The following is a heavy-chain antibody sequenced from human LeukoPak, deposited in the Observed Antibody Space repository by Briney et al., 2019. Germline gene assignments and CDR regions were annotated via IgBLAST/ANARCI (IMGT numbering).Heavy chain of an antibody. CDR1: GGSISSSSYY. V-gene: IGHV4-39*01. Sequence: SETLSLTCTVSGGSISSSSYYWGWIRLPPGKGLEWIGENNPIGSANYNPSLKSRVTISVDTSKNQLSLKLSSVTAADTAIYYCARHPRSTVTDWGFDYWGQGTLVTVSS. D-gene: IGHD4-17*01. CDR2: NNPIGSA. CDR3: ARHPRSTVTDWGFDY. J-gene: IGHJ4*02.